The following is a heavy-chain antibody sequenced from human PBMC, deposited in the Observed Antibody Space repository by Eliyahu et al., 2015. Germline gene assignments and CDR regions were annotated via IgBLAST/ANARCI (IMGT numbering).Heavy chain of an antibody. Sequence: GFTFSSYSMNWVRQAPGKGLEWVSSISSSSSYIYYADSVKGRFTISRDNAKNSLYLQMNSLRAEDTAVYYCARATPRLWFGDRWGQGTLVTVSS. CDR1: GFTFSSYS. V-gene: IGHV3-21*01. D-gene: IGHD3-10*01. J-gene: IGHJ4*02. CDR3: ARATPRLWFGDR. CDR2: ISSSSSYI.